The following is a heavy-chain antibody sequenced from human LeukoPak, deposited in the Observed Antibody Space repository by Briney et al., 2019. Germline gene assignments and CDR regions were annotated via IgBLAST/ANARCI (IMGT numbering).Heavy chain of an antibody. Sequence: SETLSLTCIVSGVSIRSYYWSWIRQPPGKGLEWIGYIYYSGSTNYNPSLKSRVTISVDTSKNQFSLKLSSVTAADTAVYYCARDGKAYYDFWSGYSFNYYMDVWGKGTTVTVSS. V-gene: IGHV4-59*01. CDR1: GVSIRSYY. D-gene: IGHD3-3*01. CDR2: IYYSGST. J-gene: IGHJ6*03. CDR3: ARDGKAYYDFWSGYSFNYYMDV.